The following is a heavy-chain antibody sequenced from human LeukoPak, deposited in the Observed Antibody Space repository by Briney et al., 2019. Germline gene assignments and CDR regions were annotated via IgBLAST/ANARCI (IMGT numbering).Heavy chain of an antibody. CDR2: IKRDGSQK. D-gene: IGHD1-1*01. Sequence: GGSLRLSCAAPGFSFSSNWMSWVRQAPGKGLEWVAHIKRDGSQKYYLDSVKGRFTISRDNAKNSLYLQMNSLRVEDTAVYYCARLGLEVGGPNWFDPWGQGTLVTVSS. CDR3: ARLGLEVGGPNWFDP. V-gene: IGHV3-7*01. J-gene: IGHJ5*02. CDR1: GFSFSSNW.